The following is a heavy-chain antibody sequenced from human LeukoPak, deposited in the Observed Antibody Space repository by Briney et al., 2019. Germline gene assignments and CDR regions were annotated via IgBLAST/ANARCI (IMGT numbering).Heavy chain of an antibody. D-gene: IGHD1-7*01. CDR2: ISSGGSST. CDR3: ARDNNWNYPDY. V-gene: IGHV3-74*01. J-gene: IGHJ4*02. CDR1: GFTFSSYW. Sequence: GGSLRLSCAASGFTFSSYWMHWVRQAPGKGLVWVSRISSGGSSTRYADSVKGRFTISRDNAKNTLFLQMNSLRAEGTAVYYCARDNNWNYPDYWGQGTLVTVSS.